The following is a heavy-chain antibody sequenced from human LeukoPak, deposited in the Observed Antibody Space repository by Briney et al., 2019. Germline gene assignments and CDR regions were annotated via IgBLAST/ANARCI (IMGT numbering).Heavy chain of an antibody. D-gene: IGHD2-2*03. Sequence: PGGSLRLSCVGSGFTFSAYDMQWVRQAPGKGLEWVSGTSRSSGAHYTDPVKGRFTISRDNSKDTLYLQMDSLRAEDTAVYYCAQGGYFAFDMWGQGTMVTVSS. V-gene: IGHV3-23*01. CDR3: AQGGYFAFDM. J-gene: IGHJ3*02. CDR2: TSRSSGA. CDR1: GFTFSAYD.